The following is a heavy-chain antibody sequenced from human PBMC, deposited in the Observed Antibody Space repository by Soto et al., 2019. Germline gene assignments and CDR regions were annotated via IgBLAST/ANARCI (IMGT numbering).Heavy chain of an antibody. J-gene: IGHJ4*02. Sequence: VQLVESGGGVVQPGRSLRLSCAASGFTFSDYAMHWVRQAPGKGLEWVAVVSHDGRNTHYADSVKGRFTISRDSSKNTVTLEMTSLRAEETAVDYCAKGGRQWLVTSDFNYWGQGALVTVSS. CDR3: AKGGRQWLVTSDFNY. D-gene: IGHD6-19*01. CDR1: GFTFSDYA. V-gene: IGHV3-30*18. CDR2: VSHDGRNT.